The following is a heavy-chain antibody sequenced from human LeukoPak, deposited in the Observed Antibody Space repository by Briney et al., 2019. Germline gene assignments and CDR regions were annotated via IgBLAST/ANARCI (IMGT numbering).Heavy chain of an antibody. CDR2: INGRGVST. CDR3: VKEMLTTTSAFDY. V-gene: IGHV3-23*01. Sequence: GGSLRLSCVASGFTFETFAMSWVRQGPGKGLQWVSCINGRGVSTYYADSVRGRFTISRDNSKNTLYLQMRSLRAEDTAVYYCVKEMLTTTSAFDYWGQGSLVTVSS. CDR1: GFTFETFA. D-gene: IGHD4/OR15-4a*01. J-gene: IGHJ4*02.